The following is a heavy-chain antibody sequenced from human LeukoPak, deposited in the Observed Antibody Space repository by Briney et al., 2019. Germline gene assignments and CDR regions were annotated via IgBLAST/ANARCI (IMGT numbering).Heavy chain of an antibody. CDR1: GYSISSGYY. Sequence: SETLSLTCTVSGYSISSGYYWGWIRQPPGKGLEWIGSIYYSGSTYYNPSLKSRVTISVDTSKNQFSLKLSSVTAADTAVYYCARHPTYYYDSSGYFDYWGQGTLVTVSS. V-gene: IGHV4-38-2*02. D-gene: IGHD3-22*01. CDR2: IYYSGST. CDR3: ARHPTYYYDSSGYFDY. J-gene: IGHJ4*02.